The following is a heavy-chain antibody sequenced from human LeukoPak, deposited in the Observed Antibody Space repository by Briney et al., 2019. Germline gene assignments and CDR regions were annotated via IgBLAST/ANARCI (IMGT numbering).Heavy chain of an antibody. CDR1: GGTFSSYA. CDR2: IIPIFGTA. D-gene: IGHD1-26*01. J-gene: IGHJ4*02. Sequence: ASVKVSCKASGGTFSSYAISWVRQAPGQGLEWMGGIIPIFGTANYAQKFQGRVTITADESTSTAYMELSSLRSEDTAVYYCARGRLYSGSYLQRTNSGPGIFDYWGQGTLVTVSS. CDR3: ARGRLYSGSYLQRTNSGPGIFDY. V-gene: IGHV1-69*13.